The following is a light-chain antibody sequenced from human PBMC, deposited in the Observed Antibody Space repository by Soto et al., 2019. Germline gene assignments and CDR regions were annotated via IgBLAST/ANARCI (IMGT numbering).Light chain of an antibody. J-gene: IGKJ4*01. V-gene: IGKV1-33*01. CDR3: QHYEHLPPLS. CDR1: QDIRNY. Sequence: DIQMTQSPSSMSASVGDRVTITCQASQDIRNYLNWYQQKPGNAPNLLIYDASNLKTGVASRFSGSGSGTDFTFTISSLQPEDIATYYCQHYEHLPPLSFGGGTKVEIK. CDR2: DAS.